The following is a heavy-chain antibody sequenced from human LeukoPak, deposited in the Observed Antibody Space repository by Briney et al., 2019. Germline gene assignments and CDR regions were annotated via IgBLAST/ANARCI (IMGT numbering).Heavy chain of an antibody. CDR2: MHTSGST. Sequence: SETLSLTCTVSGVSISSGSFYWSWVRQPAGKGLEWIGRMHTSGSTNYNPSLKSRVTISVDTSKNQFSLKLSSVTAADTAVYYCARTSLYSYANWFDPWGQGTLVTVSS. J-gene: IGHJ5*02. CDR3: ARTSLYSYANWFDP. V-gene: IGHV4-61*02. D-gene: IGHD5-18*01. CDR1: GVSISSGSFY.